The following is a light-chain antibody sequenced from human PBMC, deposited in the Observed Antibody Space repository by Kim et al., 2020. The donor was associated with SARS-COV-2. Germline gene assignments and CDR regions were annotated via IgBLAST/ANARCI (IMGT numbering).Light chain of an antibody. CDR2: QDD. CDR1: NLGDKY. J-gene: IGLJ2*01. Sequence: SYELTQPPSVSVSPGQTASITCSGDNLGDKYTCWYQQKPGQSPVLVIYQDDQRRSGIPERFSGSNSGNTATLTISETQAMDEADYYCQAWDSNTPHVLFG. CDR3: QAWDSNTPHVL. V-gene: IGLV3-1*01.